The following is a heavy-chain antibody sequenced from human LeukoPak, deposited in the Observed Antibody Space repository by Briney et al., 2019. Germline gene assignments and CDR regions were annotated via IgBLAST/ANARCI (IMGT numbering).Heavy chain of an antibody. V-gene: IGHV4-34*01. CDR2: INHSGST. J-gene: IGHJ3*02. D-gene: IGHD3-22*01. CDR1: GGSFSGYY. CDR3: ARRKYYDSSGYRRAFDI. Sequence: SETLSLTCAVDGGSFSGYYWSWIRQPPGKGLEWIGEINHSGSTNYNPSLKSRVTISVDTSKNQFSLKLSSVTAADTAVYYCARRKYYDSSGYRRAFDIWGQGTMVTVSS.